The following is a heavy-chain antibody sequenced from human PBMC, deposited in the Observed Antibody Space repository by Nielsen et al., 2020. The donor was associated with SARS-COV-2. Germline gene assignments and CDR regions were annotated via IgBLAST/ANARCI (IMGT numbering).Heavy chain of an antibody. CDR3: WSPGRYCSSTSCDRFDY. D-gene: IGHD2-2*01. Sequence: VRQAPGKGLEWVANIKQDGSEKYYVDSVKGRFTISRDNAKNSLYLQMNSLRDEDTAVYYCWSPGRYCSSTSCDRFDYWGQGTLVTVSS. J-gene: IGHJ4*02. V-gene: IGHV3-7*01. CDR2: IKQDGSEK.